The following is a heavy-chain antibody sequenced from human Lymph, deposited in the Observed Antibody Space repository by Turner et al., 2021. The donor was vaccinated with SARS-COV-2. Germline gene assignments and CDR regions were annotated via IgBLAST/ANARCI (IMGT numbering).Heavy chain of an antibody. Sequence: EVQLVESGGGLVKPGGSLRLSCAASGFTFSTYSMNWVRQAPGKGLEWISPISSSSSYIYYADSVKGRFTISRDDAKNSLYLQMNSLRAEDTAVYFCARDIPTTADYFDYWGQGTLVTVSS. CDR2: ISSSSSYI. CDR1: GFTFSTYS. V-gene: IGHV3-21*01. J-gene: IGHJ4*02. D-gene: IGHD4-17*01. CDR3: ARDIPTTADYFDY.